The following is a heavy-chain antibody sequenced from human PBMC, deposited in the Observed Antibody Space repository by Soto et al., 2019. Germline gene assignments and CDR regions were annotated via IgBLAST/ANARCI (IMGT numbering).Heavy chain of an antibody. D-gene: IGHD5-18*01. Sequence: GGSLSLSCAASGFTFSSYGMHWVRQAPGKGLEWVAVISYDGSNKYYADSVKGRFTISRDNSKNTLYLQMNSLRAEDTAVYYCAKDLFADSYGSFGMDVWGQGTTVTVSS. J-gene: IGHJ6*02. CDR3: AKDLFADSYGSFGMDV. CDR2: ISYDGSNK. CDR1: GFTFSSYG. V-gene: IGHV3-30*18.